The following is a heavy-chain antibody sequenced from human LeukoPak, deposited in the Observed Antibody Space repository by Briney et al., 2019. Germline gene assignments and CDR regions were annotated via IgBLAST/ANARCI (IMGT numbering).Heavy chain of an antibody. D-gene: IGHD5/OR15-5a*01. Sequence: ASVKVSCKASGGTFSSYAISWVRQAPGQGLEWMGGIIPIFGTANYAQKFQGRVTITADESTSTAYMELSSLRSEDTAVYYCARRGSPSTLNPYYYYGMVVWGQGTTVTVSS. CDR3: ARRGSPSTLNPYYYYGMVV. V-gene: IGHV1-69*13. CDR2: IIPIFGTA. CDR1: GGTFSSYA. J-gene: IGHJ6*02.